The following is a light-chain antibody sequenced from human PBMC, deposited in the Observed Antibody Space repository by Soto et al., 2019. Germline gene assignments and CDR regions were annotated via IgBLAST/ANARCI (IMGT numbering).Light chain of an antibody. CDR1: SSDVGGYKY. CDR2: DVS. J-gene: IGLJ3*02. V-gene: IGLV2-11*01. Sequence: QSALTQPRSVSGSPGQSVTISCTGTSSDVGGYKYVSWYQQHPGKAPKLIIYDVSKRPSGVPDRCSGSKSGNTASLTISGLQAEDEADYYCCSYAGSYTWVFGGGTKVTVL. CDR3: CSYAGSYTWV.